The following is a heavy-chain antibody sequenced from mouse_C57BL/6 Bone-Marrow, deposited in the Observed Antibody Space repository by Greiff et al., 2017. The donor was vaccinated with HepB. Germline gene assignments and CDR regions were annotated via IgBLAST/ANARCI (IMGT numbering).Heavy chain of an antibody. Sequence: VQLQQSGAELVRPGASVKLSCTASGFNIKDDYMHWVKQRPEQGLEWIGWIDPENGDTEYASKFQGKATITADTSSNTAYLQLSSLTSEDTAVYSCTTSAYDYVDYWGQGTTLTVSS. D-gene: IGHD2-4*01. CDR1: GFNIKDDY. CDR2: IDPENGDT. J-gene: IGHJ2*01. V-gene: IGHV14-4*01. CDR3: TTSAYDYVDY.